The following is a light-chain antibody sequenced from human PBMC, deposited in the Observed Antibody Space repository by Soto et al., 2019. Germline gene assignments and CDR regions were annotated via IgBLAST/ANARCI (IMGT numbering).Light chain of an antibody. Sequence: IQLTQSPSSLSASVGDRVTITCRASQDIAIYLGWYQQKPGEAPKLLIYAASTLYGGVPSRFSGSGSGTDFALTITSLPAEDFATYYCQQLRMYPSTFGGGTKVEIK. CDR2: AAS. J-gene: IGKJ4*01. V-gene: IGKV1-9*01. CDR1: QDIAIY. CDR3: QQLRMYPST.